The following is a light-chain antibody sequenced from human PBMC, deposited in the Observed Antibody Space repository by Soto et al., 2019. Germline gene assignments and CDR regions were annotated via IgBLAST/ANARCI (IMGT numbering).Light chain of an antibody. CDR3: QQSYSTPWT. Sequence: DIQMTQSPSSLSASVGDRVTITCRASQSISSYLNWYQQKPGIAPKLLIYAASSLQSGVPSRFSGSGSGTDFTLTISSLQPEDFATYYCQQSYSTPWTSGQGTKVEIK. V-gene: IGKV1-39*01. CDR2: AAS. CDR1: QSISSY. J-gene: IGKJ1*01.